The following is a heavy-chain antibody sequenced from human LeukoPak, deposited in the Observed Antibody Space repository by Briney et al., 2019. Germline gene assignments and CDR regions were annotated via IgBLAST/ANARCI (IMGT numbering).Heavy chain of an antibody. Sequence: GGSLRLSCAASGFTFSDYYMSGIRGAPGKGLEWGSYISCRGRTIYYADSVRGGFTISGDNAKNTLYLQMNRLRDEDTAVYSCERVSDRYCSSTSCYGAYYYYYYCMDVWGKGTTVTVSS. D-gene: IGHD2-2*01. CDR1: GFTFSDYY. CDR3: ERVSDRYCSSTSCYGAYYYYYYCMDV. J-gene: IGHJ6*03. V-gene: IGHV3-11*01. CDR2: ISCRGRTI.